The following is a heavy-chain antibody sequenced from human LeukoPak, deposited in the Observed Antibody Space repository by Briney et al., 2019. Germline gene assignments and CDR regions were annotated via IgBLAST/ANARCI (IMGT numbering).Heavy chain of an antibody. CDR1: GGSISSYY. Sequence: SETLSLTCTVSGGSISSYYWSWIRQPPGKGLEWLGHVFTRGTTNYNASLEGRLTISLDTARNQFSLYLSSVTAADTAMYFCARSSLAVYFDYWGQGTLVTASS. CDR3: ARSSLAVYFDY. J-gene: IGHJ4*02. CDR2: VFTRGTT. V-gene: IGHV4-4*08. D-gene: IGHD6-19*01.